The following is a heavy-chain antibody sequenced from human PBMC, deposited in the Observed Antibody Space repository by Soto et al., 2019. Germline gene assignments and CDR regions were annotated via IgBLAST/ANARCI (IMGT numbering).Heavy chain of an antibody. CDR3: ARYGRNLAPHGINWFDP. J-gene: IGHJ5*02. Sequence: PSETLSLTCTVSGGSISSYYWSWIRQPPGKGLEWTGYIYYSGSTNYNPSLKSRVTISVDTSKNQFSLKLSSVTAADTAVYYCARYGRNLAPHGINWFDPWGQGTLVTVSS. CDR2: IYYSGST. V-gene: IGHV4-59*08. CDR1: GGSISSYY. D-gene: IGHD3-10*01.